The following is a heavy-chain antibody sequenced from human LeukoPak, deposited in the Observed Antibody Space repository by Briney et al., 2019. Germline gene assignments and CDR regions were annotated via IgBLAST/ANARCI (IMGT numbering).Heavy chain of an antibody. CDR1: GYTFIDYY. V-gene: IGHV1-2*02. Sequence: GASVKVSCKSSGYTFIDYYIHWVRQAPGQGLEWMGWINPNSGATKYAQKFQGRVSMTRDTSINTANMDLTNLRSDDTAIFYCARVKKLMPEFEFWGQGTLVTVSS. D-gene: IGHD2-2*01. CDR3: ARVKKLMPEFEF. CDR2: INPNSGAT. J-gene: IGHJ4*02.